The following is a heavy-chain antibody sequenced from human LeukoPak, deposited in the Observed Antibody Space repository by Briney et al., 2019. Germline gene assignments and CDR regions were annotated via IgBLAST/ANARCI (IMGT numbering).Heavy chain of an antibody. CDR1: GFTFSSYS. CDR3: ARDYRGVVGAPYFDY. J-gene: IGHJ4*02. Sequence: GGSLRLSCAASGFTFSSYSMNWVRQAPGKGLEWVSSISSSSSYIYYADSVKGRFTISRDNAKNSLYLQMNSLRAEDTAVYYCARDYRGVVGAPYFDYWGQGTLVTVSS. D-gene: IGHD2-15*01. V-gene: IGHV3-21*01. CDR2: ISSSSSYI.